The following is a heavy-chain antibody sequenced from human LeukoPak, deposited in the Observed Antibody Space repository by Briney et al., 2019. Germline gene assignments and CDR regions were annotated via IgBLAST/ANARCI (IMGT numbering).Heavy chain of an antibody. D-gene: IGHD2-2*01. CDR3: ARRGRVVPASNWFDP. Sequence: ASVKVSCKASGYTFTSYAMHWVRQAPGQRLEWMGWINAGNGNTKYSQKFQGRVTITRDTSASTAYMELSSLRSEDTAVYYCARRGRVVPASNWFDPWGQGTLVTVSS. CDR2: INAGNGNT. J-gene: IGHJ5*02. CDR1: GYTFTSYA. V-gene: IGHV1-3*01.